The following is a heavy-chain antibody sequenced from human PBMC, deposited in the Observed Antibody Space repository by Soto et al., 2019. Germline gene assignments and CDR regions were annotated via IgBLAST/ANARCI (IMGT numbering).Heavy chain of an antibody. CDR3: ARGTRWD. CDR2: INPSDHNT. CDR1: GYTFIDYF. Sequence: QLQLVQSGAEVNKPGASVKVSCKASGYTFIDYFIHWVRQAPGQGLEWMAMINPSDHNTRYAQKFQGRVSLTTDTSTSTVYMDLSNLRSDDTAFHFCARGTRWDWGQGTLVTVSS. V-gene: IGHV1-46*01. J-gene: IGHJ1*01.